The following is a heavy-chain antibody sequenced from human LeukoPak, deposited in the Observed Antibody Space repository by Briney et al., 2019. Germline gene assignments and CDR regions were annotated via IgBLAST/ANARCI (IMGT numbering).Heavy chain of an antibody. D-gene: IGHD3-3*01. CDR1: GYSFTSYW. CDR2: IYPGDSDT. CDR3: ARGGYDFWSGYTIDY. J-gene: IGHJ4*02. Sequence: GESLKISCKGSGYSFTSYWIGWVRQMPGKGLEWMGIIYPGDSDTRYSPSFQGQVTISADKSICTAYLQWSSLKASDIAMYYCARGGYDFWSGYTIDYWGQGTLVTVSS. V-gene: IGHV5-51*01.